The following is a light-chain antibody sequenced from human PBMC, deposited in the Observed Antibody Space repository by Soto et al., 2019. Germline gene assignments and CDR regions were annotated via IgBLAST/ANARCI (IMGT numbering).Light chain of an antibody. CDR1: QPINSW. CDR2: DAS. J-gene: IGKJ2*01. V-gene: IGKV1-5*01. CDR3: QQYKTYPFT. Sequence: DVQMTQSPSTLSASVGDRDTITCRASQPINSWLAWFQQKPGKAPQLLIHDASSLESGVPSRFSGIGFGTDFTLIITNLQPDDFATYYCQQYKTYPFTFGQGTKLEVK.